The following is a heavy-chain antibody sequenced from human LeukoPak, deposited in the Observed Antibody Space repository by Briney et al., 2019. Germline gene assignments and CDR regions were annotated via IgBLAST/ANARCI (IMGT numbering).Heavy chain of an antibody. CDR3: ARGPLWIDIAVAGTFGFDY. V-gene: IGHV1-69*05. Sequence: ASVKVSCKASGGTFSSYAISWVRQAPGQGLEWMGGIIPIFGTANYAQKLQGRVTMTTDTSTSTAYMELRSLRSDDTAVYYCARGPLWIDIAVAGTFGFDYWGQGTLVTVSS. CDR2: IIPIFGTA. CDR1: GGTFSSYA. J-gene: IGHJ4*02. D-gene: IGHD6-19*01.